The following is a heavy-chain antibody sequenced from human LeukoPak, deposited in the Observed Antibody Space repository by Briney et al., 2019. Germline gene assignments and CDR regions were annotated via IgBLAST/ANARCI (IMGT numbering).Heavy chain of an antibody. CDR3: ARRRVVTASFDY. CDR2: INHSGST. CDR1: GGSFSGYY. D-gene: IGHD2-21*02. V-gene: IGHV4-34*01. Sequence: SETLSLTCAVYGGSFSGYYWSWIRQPQGKGLEWIGEINHSGSTNYNPSRKSRVTISVDTSKNQFSLKLSSVTAADTAVYYCARRRVVTASFDYWGQGTLVTVSS. J-gene: IGHJ4*02.